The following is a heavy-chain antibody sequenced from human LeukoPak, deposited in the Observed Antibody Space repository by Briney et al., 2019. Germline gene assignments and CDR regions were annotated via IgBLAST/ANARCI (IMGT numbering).Heavy chain of an antibody. J-gene: IGHJ4*02. Sequence: KASETLSLTCTVSGGSISSYYWSWIRQPAGKGLEWIGRIYTSGSTNYNPSLKSRVTISVDTSKNQFSLKLSSVTAADTAVYYCARLAGSGSYYAGSFDYWGQGTLVTVSS. CDR2: IYTSGST. V-gene: IGHV4-4*07. CDR3: ARLAGSGSYYAGSFDY. D-gene: IGHD1-26*01. CDR1: GGSISSYY.